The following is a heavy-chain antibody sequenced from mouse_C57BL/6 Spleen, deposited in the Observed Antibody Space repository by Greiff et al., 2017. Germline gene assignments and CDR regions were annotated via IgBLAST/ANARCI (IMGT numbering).Heavy chain of an antibody. CDR1: GYTFTDYY. J-gene: IGHJ1*03. V-gene: IGHV1-26*01. CDR2: INPNNGGT. CDR3: ARKGYLGYFDV. D-gene: IGHD5-1*01. Sequence: EVKLQQSGPELVKPGASVKISCKASGYTFTDYYMNWVKQSHGKSLEWIGDINPNNGGTSYNQKFKGKATLTVDKSSSTAYMELRSLTSEDSAVYYCARKGYLGYFDVWGTGTTVTVSS.